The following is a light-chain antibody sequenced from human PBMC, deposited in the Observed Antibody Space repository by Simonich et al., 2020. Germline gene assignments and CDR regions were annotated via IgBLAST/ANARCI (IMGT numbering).Light chain of an antibody. V-gene: IGKV3-15*01. CDR1: QSVSSN. J-gene: IGKJ1*01. CDR2: GAS. CDR3: QQYYSTPWT. Sequence: ELVMTQSPANLSVSPGERATLSCRASQSVSSNLAWYQQKPGQAPRLLIYGASTRATGIPARFSGSGSGTDFTLTISSLQAEDVAVYYCQQYYSTPWTFGQGTKVEIK.